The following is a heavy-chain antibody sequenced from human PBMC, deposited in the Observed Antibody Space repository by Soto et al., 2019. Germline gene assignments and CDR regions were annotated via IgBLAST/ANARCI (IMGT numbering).Heavy chain of an antibody. Sequence: QVQLVQSGAEVKKPGSSVKVSCKASGGTFSSYTISWVRQAPGQGLEWMGRIIPILGIANYAQKFKGRVTITADKSTSTAYMELSSLRSEDTAVYYCARVGAVAGTVSEYFQHWGQGTLVTVSS. D-gene: IGHD6-19*01. CDR1: GGTFSSYT. CDR3: ARVGAVAGTVSEYFQH. V-gene: IGHV1-69*02. CDR2: IIPILGIA. J-gene: IGHJ1*01.